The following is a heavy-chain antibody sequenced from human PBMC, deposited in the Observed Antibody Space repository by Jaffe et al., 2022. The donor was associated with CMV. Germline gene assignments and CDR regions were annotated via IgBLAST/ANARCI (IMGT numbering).Heavy chain of an antibody. D-gene: IGHD1-7*01. CDR1: GFTFSNAW. V-gene: IGHV3-15*01. Sequence: EVQLVESGGGLVKPGGSLRLSCAASGFTFSNAWMSWVRQAPGKGLEWVGRIKSKTDGGTTDYAAPVKGRFTISRDDSKNTLYLQMNSLKTEDTAVYYCTTDDTDWNYRNYYYYYMDVWGKGTTVTVSS. CDR2: IKSKTDGGTT. J-gene: IGHJ6*03. CDR3: TTDDTDWNYRNYYYYYMDV.